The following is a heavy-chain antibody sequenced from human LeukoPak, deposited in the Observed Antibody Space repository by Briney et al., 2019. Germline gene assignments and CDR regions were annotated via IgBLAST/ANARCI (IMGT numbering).Heavy chain of an antibody. V-gene: IGHV1-3*01. Sequence: SVKVSXXXXXXXFTSXAMHWVRQAPGQRLEWMGWINAGNGNTKYSQKFQGRVTITRDTSASTAYMELSSLRSEDTAVYYCARSSYFDYWGQGTLVIVSS. J-gene: IGHJ4*02. CDR3: ARSSYFDY. CDR2: INAGNGNT. CDR1: XXXFTSXA.